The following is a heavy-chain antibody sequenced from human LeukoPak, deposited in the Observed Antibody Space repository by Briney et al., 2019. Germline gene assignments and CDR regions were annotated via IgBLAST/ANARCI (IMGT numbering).Heavy chain of an antibody. D-gene: IGHD6-19*01. CDR1: GFTFSSYS. Sequence: GGSLRLSCAASGFTFSSYSMNWVRHAPGKGLESVSSISSSSSYIYYADSVKGRFTISRDNAKNSLYLQMNSLRAEDTAVYYCAREQWLGLYGMDVWGQGTTVTVSS. CDR2: ISSSSSYI. V-gene: IGHV3-21*01. CDR3: AREQWLGLYGMDV. J-gene: IGHJ6*02.